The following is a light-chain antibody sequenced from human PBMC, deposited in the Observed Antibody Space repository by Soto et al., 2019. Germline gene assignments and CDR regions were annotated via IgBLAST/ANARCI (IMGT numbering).Light chain of an antibody. V-gene: IGKV3-15*01. J-gene: IGKJ5*01. CDR3: QQRSNWPPIT. CDR2: AAS. Sequence: EIVMTQSPDTLSVSPGDRATLSCRASQSVSTNLAWYQQKPGQAPRLLIYAASTRATGIPARFSGSGSGTEFTLTISSLQSEDFAVYYCQQRSNWPPITFGQGTRLEIK. CDR1: QSVSTN.